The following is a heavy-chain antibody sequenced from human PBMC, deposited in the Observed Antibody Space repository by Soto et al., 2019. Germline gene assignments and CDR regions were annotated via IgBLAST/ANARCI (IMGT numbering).Heavy chain of an antibody. V-gene: IGHV4-59*01. J-gene: IGHJ5*02. Sequence: SETLSLTCTVSGGSISSYYWSWIRQPPGKGLEWIGYIYYSGSTNYNPSLKSRVTISVDTSKNQFSLELSSVTAADTAVYYCAREAYSSSHSRWFDPWGQGTLVTVYS. CDR1: GGSISSYY. CDR3: AREAYSSSHSRWFDP. CDR2: IYYSGST. D-gene: IGHD6-19*01.